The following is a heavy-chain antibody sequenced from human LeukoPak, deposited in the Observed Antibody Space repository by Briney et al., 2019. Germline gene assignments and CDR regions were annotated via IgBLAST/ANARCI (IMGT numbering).Heavy chain of an antibody. V-gene: IGHV4-39*07. J-gene: IGHJ4*02. CDR3: ARGARVTFGGVIDY. CDR2: IYYSGST. CDR1: GGSISSSSYY. Sequence: RASETLSLTCTVSGGSISSSSYYWGWIRQPPGKGLEWIGSIYYSGSTYYNPSLKSRVTISVDTSKNQFSLKLSSVTAADTAVYYCARGARVTFGGVIDYWGQGTLVTVSS. D-gene: IGHD3-16*02.